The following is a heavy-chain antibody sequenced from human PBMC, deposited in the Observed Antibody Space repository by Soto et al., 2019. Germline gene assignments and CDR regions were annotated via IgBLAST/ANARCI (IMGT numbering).Heavy chain of an antibody. D-gene: IGHD4-17*01. V-gene: IGHV3-66*04. J-gene: IGHJ4*02. CDR3: ARHSGDYAVDY. Sequence: EVQLVESGGGLVQPGGSLRLSCAASGFTVSSNYMSWVRQAPGKGLEWVSVIYGGGSTYYADSVKGRFTISRDNSKNTLYLQMNSLRAEDTAVYYCARHSGDYAVDYWGQGTLVTVSS. CDR2: IYGGGST. CDR1: GFTVSSNY.